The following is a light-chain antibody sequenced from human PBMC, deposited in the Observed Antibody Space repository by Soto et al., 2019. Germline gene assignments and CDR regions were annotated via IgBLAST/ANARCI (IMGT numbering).Light chain of an antibody. V-gene: IGLV4-69*01. J-gene: IGLJ2*01. CDR3: QTWGTDIVV. Sequence: QPVLTQSPSASASLGASVKLTCTLSSGHSSYAIAWHQQQPEKGPRYLMKLNSDGSHSKGDGIPDRFSGSSSGAERYLTISSLQAEDEADDCCQTWGTDIVVFGGGTKVTVL. CDR2: LNSDGSH. CDR1: SGHSSYA.